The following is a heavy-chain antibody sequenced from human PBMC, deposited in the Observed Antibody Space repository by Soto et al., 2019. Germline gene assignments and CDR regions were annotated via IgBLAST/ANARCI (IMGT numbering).Heavy chain of an antibody. Sequence: ASVKVSCKASGGTFSNYALTWVRQAPGQGLEWMGGIIPLSGTPNYAQKFQGRVTITADKSTTTVYMELSGLRSEDTAVYYCTRGIQLWSWGQGTLVTVSS. J-gene: IGHJ5*02. D-gene: IGHD5-18*01. CDR1: GGTFSNYA. CDR2: IIPLSGTP. V-gene: IGHV1-69*06. CDR3: TRGIQLWS.